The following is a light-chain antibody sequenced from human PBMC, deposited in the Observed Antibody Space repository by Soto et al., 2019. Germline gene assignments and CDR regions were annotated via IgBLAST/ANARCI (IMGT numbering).Light chain of an antibody. CDR3: QQYGSSPLLT. Sequence: EIVMTQSPATLSVSPWERATLYCMASQSVSSSYLAWYQQKPGQAPRLLIYGASSRATGIPDRFSGSGSGTDFTLTISRLEPEDFAVYYCQQYGSSPLLTFGGGTKVDIK. V-gene: IGKV3-20*01. J-gene: IGKJ4*01. CDR1: QSVSSSY. CDR2: GAS.